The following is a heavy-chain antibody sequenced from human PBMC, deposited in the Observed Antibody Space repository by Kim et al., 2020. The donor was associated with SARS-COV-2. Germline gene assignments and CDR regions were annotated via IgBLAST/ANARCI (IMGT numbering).Heavy chain of an antibody. V-gene: IGHV3-33*05. Sequence: GGSLRLSCAASGFTFSSYGMHWVRQAPGKGLEWVAEISYDGSNKYYADSVKGRFTISRDNSENTLYLQMNSLRAEDTAVYYCARDRAASGSTRGPFDNWGQGTLVTVSS. CDR3: ARDRAASGSTRGPFDN. J-gene: IGHJ4*02. D-gene: IGHD1-26*01. CDR1: GFTFSSYG. CDR2: ISYDGSNK.